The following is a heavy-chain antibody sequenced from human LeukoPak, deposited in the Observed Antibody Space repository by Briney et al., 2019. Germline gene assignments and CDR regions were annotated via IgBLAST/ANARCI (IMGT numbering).Heavy chain of an antibody. Sequence: GASVKVSCKASGYTFTDYYMHWVQQAPGKGLEWMGRVDPEDGETIYAEKFQGRVTITADTSTDTAYMELSSLRSEDTAVYYCAREDIVGATYDYWGQGTLVTVSS. J-gene: IGHJ4*02. CDR1: GYTFTDYY. V-gene: IGHV1-69-2*01. CDR2: VDPEDGET. D-gene: IGHD5-12*01. CDR3: AREDIVGATYDY.